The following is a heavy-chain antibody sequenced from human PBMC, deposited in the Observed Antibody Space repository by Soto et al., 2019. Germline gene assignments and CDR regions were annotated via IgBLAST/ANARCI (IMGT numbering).Heavy chain of an antibody. J-gene: IGHJ6*02. D-gene: IGHD1-20*01. V-gene: IGHV3-53*01. Sequence: PGGSLRLSCAASGFTVSANYMGWVRMAPGKGLEWVSVLSSGGRKYYPDSVEGRFTISGDNSKNTVYLQMHSLRAEDTAVYYCATNNTPVGMDVWGQGTTVTVSS. CDR2: LSSGGRK. CDR3: ATNNTPVGMDV. CDR1: GFTVSANY.